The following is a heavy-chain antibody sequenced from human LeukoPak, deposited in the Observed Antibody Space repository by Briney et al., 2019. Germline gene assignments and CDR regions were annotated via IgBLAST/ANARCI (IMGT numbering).Heavy chain of an antibody. CDR2: INSDGSST. CDR3: ARDAPTMVRGVMAPDY. V-gene: IGHV3-74*01. J-gene: IGHJ4*02. D-gene: IGHD3-10*01. Sequence: HPGGSLRLSCAASGFTFSSYWMHWVRQAPGRGLVWVSRINSDGSSTSYADSVKGRFTISRDNAKNTLYLQMNSLRAEDTAVYYCARDAPTMVRGVMAPDYWGQGTLVTVSS. CDR1: GFTFSSYW.